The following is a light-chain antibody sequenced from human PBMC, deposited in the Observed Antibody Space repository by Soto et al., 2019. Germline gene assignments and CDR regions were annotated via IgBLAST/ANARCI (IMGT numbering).Light chain of an antibody. J-gene: IGKJ5*01. Sequence: DIQMTQSPSTLSASVGDRVTITCRASQSVTTWLAWYQQKPGKVPNLLIYDASSLESGVPSRFSGSGSGTEFTLTISSLQPEDFATYYCQQLNTYPITFGQGTRLEIK. CDR2: DAS. V-gene: IGKV1-5*01. CDR3: QQLNTYPIT. CDR1: QSVTTW.